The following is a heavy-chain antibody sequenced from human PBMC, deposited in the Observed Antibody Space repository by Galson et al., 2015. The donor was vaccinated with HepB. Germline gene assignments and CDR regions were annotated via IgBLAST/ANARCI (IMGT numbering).Heavy chain of an antibody. J-gene: IGHJ6*02. V-gene: IGHV4-59*01. Sequence: ETLSLTCTVSGGSISSYYWSWIRQPPGKGLEWIGYIYYSGSTNYNPSLKSRVTISVDTSKNQFSLKLSSVTAADTAVYYCARVRESEGYYYYGMDVWGQGTTVTVSS. CDR2: IYYSGST. D-gene: IGHD5-24*01. CDR1: GGSISSYY. CDR3: ARVRESEGYYYYGMDV.